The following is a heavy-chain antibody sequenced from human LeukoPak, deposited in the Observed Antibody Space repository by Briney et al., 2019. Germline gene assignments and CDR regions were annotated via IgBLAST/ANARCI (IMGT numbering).Heavy chain of an antibody. D-gene: IGHD3-16*01. V-gene: IGHV1-46*01. J-gene: IGHJ3*02. CDR2: INPSGGST. CDR1: GYTFTSYY. CDR3: ARRGTIRWGFDGFDI. Sequence: ASVKVSCKASGYTFTSYYMHWVRQAPGQGLEWMGIINPSGGSTSYAQKFQGRVTMTRDMSASTVYMELSSLKASDTAMYYCARRGTIRWGFDGFDIWGQGTMVTVSS.